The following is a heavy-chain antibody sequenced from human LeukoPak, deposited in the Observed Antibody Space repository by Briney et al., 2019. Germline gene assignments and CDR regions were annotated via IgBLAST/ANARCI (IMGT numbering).Heavy chain of an antibody. CDR3: ARRGSLAVVNDAFDI. V-gene: IGHV4-39*01. D-gene: IGHD3-3*02. J-gene: IGHJ3*02. Sequence: SETLSLTCTVSGGSISSYYWGWIRQPPGKGLEWIGSIYYSGSTYYNPSLKSRVTISVDTSKSQFSLKLSSVTAADTAVYYCARRGSLAVVNDAFDIWGQGTMVTVSS. CDR2: IYYSGST. CDR1: GGSISSYY.